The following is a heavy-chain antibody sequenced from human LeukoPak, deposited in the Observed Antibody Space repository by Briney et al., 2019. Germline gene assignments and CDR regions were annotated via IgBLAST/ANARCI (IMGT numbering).Heavy chain of an antibody. J-gene: IGHJ3*02. Sequence: ASVKVSCKASGYTFTGYYMHWVRQAPGQGLEWMGWINPNSGGTNYAQKFQGRVTMTRDTSISTAYMELSRLRSDDTAVYYCARDYPPQLFYGGLLDAFDIWGQGTMVTVSS. CDR3: ARDYPPQLFYGGLLDAFDI. CDR2: INPNSGGT. D-gene: IGHD1-1*01. CDR1: GYTFTGYY. V-gene: IGHV1-2*02.